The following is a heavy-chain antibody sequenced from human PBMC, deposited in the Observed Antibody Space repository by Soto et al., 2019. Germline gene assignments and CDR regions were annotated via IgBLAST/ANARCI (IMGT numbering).Heavy chain of an antibody. Sequence: ASVKVSCKASGYTFTIYAMHWVRQAPGQRLEWMGWMNPNSGNTGYAQKFQGRVTMTRNTSISTAYMELSSLRSEDTAVYYCARTLYGDNVDYWGQGTLVTAPQ. CDR1: GYTFTIYA. CDR2: MNPNSGNT. V-gene: IGHV1-8*02. J-gene: IGHJ4*02. CDR3: ARTLYGDNVDY. D-gene: IGHD4-17*01.